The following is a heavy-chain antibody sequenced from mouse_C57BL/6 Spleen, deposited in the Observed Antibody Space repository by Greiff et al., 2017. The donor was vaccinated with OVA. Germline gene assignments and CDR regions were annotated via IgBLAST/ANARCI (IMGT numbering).Heavy chain of an antibody. CDR3: ASSGSNNVHYFDY. CDR1: GYTFTSYW. J-gene: IGHJ2*01. CDR2: IDPSDSYT. D-gene: IGHD2-5*01. V-gene: IGHV1-69*01. Sequence: QVQLQQPGAELVMPGASVKLSCKASGYTFTSYWMHWVTQRPGQGLEWIGEIDPSDSYTNYNQKFKGKSTLTVDKSSSTAYMQLSSLTSMDSAVYYGASSGSNNVHYFDYWGQGTTLTVSS.